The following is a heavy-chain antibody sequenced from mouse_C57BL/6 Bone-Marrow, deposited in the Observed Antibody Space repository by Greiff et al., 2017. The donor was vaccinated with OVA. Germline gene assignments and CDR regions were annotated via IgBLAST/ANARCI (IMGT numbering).Heavy chain of an antibody. CDR1: GYTFTSYW. J-gene: IGHJ1*01. V-gene: IGHV1-7*01. CDR2: INPSSGYT. CDR3: ARGIYWYFDV. Sequence: QVQLKESGAELAKPGASVTLSCKASGYTFTSYWLHWVKQRPGQGLEWIGYINPSSGYTKYNQKFKDKATLTADKSSSTAYMQLSSLTYEDSAVYYCARGIYWYFDVWGAGTTVTDSS.